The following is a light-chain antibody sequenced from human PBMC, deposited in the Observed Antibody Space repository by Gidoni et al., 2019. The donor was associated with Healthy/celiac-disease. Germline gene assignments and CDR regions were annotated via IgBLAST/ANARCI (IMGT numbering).Light chain of an antibody. Sequence: IQMTQSPSTLSASVGDRVTITCRASQSISSWLAWYQQKPGKAPKLLIYTASSLESGVPSRFSGSGSGTEFTLTISSLQPDDFATYYCQQYNSYPWTFXQXTKVEIK. CDR2: TAS. CDR3: QQYNSYPWT. V-gene: IGKV1-5*03. J-gene: IGKJ1*01. CDR1: QSISSW.